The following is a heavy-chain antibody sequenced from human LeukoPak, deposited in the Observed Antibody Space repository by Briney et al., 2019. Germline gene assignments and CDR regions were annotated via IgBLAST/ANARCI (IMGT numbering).Heavy chain of an antibody. CDR3: TTPTEYGSGSYYKRDYYFDY. Sequence: PGGSLRLSCAASGFTFSTYGMHWVRQAPGKGLEWVGRIKSKTDGGTTDYAAPVKGRFTISRDDSKNTLYLQMNSLKTEDTAVYYCTTPTEYGSGSYYKRDYYFDYWGQGTLVTVSS. V-gene: IGHV3-15*01. CDR2: IKSKTDGGTT. CDR1: GFTFSTYG. D-gene: IGHD3-10*01. J-gene: IGHJ4*02.